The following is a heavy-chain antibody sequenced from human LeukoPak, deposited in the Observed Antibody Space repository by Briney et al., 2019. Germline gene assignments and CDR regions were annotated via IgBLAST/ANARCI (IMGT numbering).Heavy chain of an antibody. CDR2: INHSGST. D-gene: IGHD4-23*01. CDR3: ARRQRRPLLRGGKSNWFDP. V-gene: IGHV4-34*01. CDR1: GGSFSGYY. Sequence: SETLSLTCAVYGGSFSGYYWSWIRQPPGKGLEWIGEINHSGSTNYNPSLKSRVTISVDTSKNQFSLKLSSVTAADTAVYYCARRQRRPLLRGGKSNWFDPWGQGTLVTVSS. J-gene: IGHJ5*02.